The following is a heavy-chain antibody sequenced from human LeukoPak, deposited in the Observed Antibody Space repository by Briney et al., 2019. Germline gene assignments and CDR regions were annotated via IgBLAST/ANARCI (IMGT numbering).Heavy chain of an antibody. D-gene: IGHD3-22*01. CDR1: GYTFTSYG. J-gene: IGHJ4*02. V-gene: IGHV1-18*01. CDR3: ARDSPGDFDSSGLQ. Sequence: GASVKVSCKASGYTFTSYGINWVRQAPGQGLEWMGWIRVYNGITNYAQKFQGRVTMTTDTSTSTAYMELGGLRSDDTAVYYCARDSPGDFDSSGLQWGQGTLVTVSS. CDR2: IRVYNGIT.